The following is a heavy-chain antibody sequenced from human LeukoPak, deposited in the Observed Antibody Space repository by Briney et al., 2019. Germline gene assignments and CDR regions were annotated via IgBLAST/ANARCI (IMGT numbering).Heavy chain of an antibody. CDR3: ARLIIAAAGPGRWFDP. J-gene: IGHJ5*02. CDR1: GGSISSSNYY. Sequence: SETLSLTCTVSGGSISSSNYYWGWRRQPPGKGLEWIGSIYYSGSTFYNPSRKSRVTMSVDTSKNQFSLNLSSVTAADTAVYYCARLIIAAAGPGRWFDPWGQGTLVTVSS. V-gene: IGHV4-39*01. D-gene: IGHD6-13*01. CDR2: IYYSGST.